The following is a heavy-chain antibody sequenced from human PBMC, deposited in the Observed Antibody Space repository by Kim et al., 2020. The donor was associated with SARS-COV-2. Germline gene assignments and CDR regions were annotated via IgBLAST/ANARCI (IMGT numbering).Heavy chain of an antibody. CDR3: ARGRLEHYWYFDL. Sequence: YNPPLQSRVTMSVDTSKNQFSLKLSSVTAADTAVYYCARGRLEHYWYFDLWGRGTLVTVSS. D-gene: IGHD1-1*01. J-gene: IGHJ2*01. V-gene: IGHV4-4*07.